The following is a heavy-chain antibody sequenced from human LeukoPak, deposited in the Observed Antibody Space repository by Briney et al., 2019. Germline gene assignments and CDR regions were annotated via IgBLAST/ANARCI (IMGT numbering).Heavy chain of an antibody. D-gene: IGHD2-2*01. CDR2: INQDESKK. CDR3: ARDHAYRADY. Sequence: PGGSLRLSCAASGFTFSNDLMCWVRQAPGKGLEWVANINQDESKKYYADSVKGRFTISRDNAKNSLYLQMSSLTAEDTAIYYCARDHAYRADYWGQGTLVTVSS. J-gene: IGHJ4*02. V-gene: IGHV3-7*01. CDR1: GFTFSNDL.